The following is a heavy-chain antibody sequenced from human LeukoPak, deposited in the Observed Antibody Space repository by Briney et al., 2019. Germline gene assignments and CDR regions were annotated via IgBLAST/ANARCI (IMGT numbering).Heavy chain of an antibody. CDR1: EFAFGNFY. CDR2: IDGRSTAI. J-gene: IGHJ4*02. Sequence: GGSLRLSCTASEFAFGNFYMSWIRQAPGKGLEWVAYIDGRSTAILYADSVRGRFTISRDNSKNTLYLQMNSLRAEDTAVYYCAKDLIYRLLWFGELQDYFDYWGQGTLVTVSS. V-gene: IGHV3-11*04. D-gene: IGHD3-10*01. CDR3: AKDLIYRLLWFGELQDYFDY.